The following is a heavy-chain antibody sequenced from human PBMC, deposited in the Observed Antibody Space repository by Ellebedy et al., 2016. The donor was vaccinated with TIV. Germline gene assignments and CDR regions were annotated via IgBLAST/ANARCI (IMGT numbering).Heavy chain of an antibody. CDR2: ISSSSSTI. D-gene: IGHD2-15*01. CDR1: GFTFSTYS. CDR3: ARDRGGGSCTD. J-gene: IGHJ4*02. Sequence: GGSLRLSXAASGFTFSTYSMNWVRQAPGKGLEWVSYISSSSSTIYYADSVKGRFTISRDNAKNSLYLQMYSLRDEDTAVYYCARDRGGGSCTDWGQGTLVTVSS. V-gene: IGHV3-48*02.